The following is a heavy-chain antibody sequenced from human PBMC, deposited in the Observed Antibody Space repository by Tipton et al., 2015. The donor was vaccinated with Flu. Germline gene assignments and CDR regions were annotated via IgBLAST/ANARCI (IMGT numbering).Heavy chain of an antibody. D-gene: IGHD3-22*01. V-gene: IGHV3-74*01. CDR1: GFTFSSYW. CDR3: ARPSGYYDSNGYLSG. CDR2: INSDGSST. J-gene: IGHJ4*02. Sequence: SLRLSCAASGFTFSSYWMRWVRQAPGKGLVWVSRINSDGSSTSYADSVKGRFTISRDNAKNTLYLQMNSLRAEDTAVYYCARPSGYYDSNGYLSGWGQGTLVTVSS.